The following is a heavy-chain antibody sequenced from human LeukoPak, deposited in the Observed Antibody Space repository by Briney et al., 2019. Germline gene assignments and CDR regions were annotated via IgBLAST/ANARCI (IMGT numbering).Heavy chain of an antibody. J-gene: IGHJ4*02. CDR2: INSDGSST. V-gene: IGHV3-74*01. Sequence: GGSLRLSCATYGFIFTSYSMNWVRQAPGKGLVWVSRINSDGSSTSYADSVKGRFTISRDNAKNTLYLQMNSLRAEDTAVYYCARVRYSGSLSGGYWGQGTLVTVSS. CDR1: GFIFTSYS. D-gene: IGHD1-26*01. CDR3: ARVRYSGSLSGGY.